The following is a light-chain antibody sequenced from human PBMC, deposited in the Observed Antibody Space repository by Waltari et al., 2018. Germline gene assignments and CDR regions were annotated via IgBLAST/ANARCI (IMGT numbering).Light chain of an antibody. CDR1: QDITNF. Sequence: DIQMTQSPSALSASVGDSVTITCQASQDITNFLNWYQHKPGKAPKLLIYDASNLEVGVSSRFSASGSETHFTFTISNLQPEDFATYFCQQYDELPCTFGGGTRVEVE. V-gene: IGKV1-33*01. J-gene: IGKJ4*01. CDR2: DAS. CDR3: QQYDELPCT.